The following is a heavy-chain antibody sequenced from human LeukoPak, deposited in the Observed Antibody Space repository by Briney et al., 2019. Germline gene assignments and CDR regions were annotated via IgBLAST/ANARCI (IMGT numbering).Heavy chain of an antibody. Sequence: SETLSLTCDVSGGSISSGGYSWSWIRQPPGKGLEWIGYIYHSGSTYYNPSLKSRVTISVDRSKNQFSLKLSSVTAADTAVYYCARSHSSGWYNWFDPWGQGTLVTVSS. CDR3: ARSHSSGWYNWFDP. V-gene: IGHV4-30-2*01. J-gene: IGHJ5*02. CDR1: GGSISSGGYS. CDR2: IYHSGST. D-gene: IGHD6-19*01.